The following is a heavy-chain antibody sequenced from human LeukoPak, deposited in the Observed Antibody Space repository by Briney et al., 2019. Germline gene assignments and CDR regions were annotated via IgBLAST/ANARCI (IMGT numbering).Heavy chain of an antibody. D-gene: IGHD1-26*01. V-gene: IGHV4-59*08. CDR2: IDNRGST. CDR3: ARGGSYTPY. Sequence: SETLSLTCTGSGVSIGSYFMSWIRQPPGKGLEWIGYIDNRGSTNYNPSLKSRVTISVDTSKNQFSLKLNSVTAADTAVYYCARGGSYTPYWGQGTLVTVSS. CDR1: GVSIGSYF. J-gene: IGHJ4*02.